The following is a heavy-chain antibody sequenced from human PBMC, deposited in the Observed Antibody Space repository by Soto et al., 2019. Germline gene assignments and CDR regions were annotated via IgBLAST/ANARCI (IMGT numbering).Heavy chain of an antibody. Sequence: EVQLLESGGGLVQPGGSLRLSCTSSTFTFTTYAMSWVRQAPGKGLEWVSAISGSGGRTVYADSLKGRFTISRDNSKNNRYQQMNSLRVEDTAVYYCAEGVHVSSPCSWFDPWGQGTLVTVSS. J-gene: IGHJ5*02. V-gene: IGHV3-23*01. CDR2: ISGSGGRT. CDR3: AEGVHVSSPCSWFDP. D-gene: IGHD6-19*01. CDR1: TFTFTTYA.